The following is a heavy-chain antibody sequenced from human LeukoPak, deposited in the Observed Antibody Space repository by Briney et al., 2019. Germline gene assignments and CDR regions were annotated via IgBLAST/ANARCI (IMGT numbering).Heavy chain of an antibody. CDR3: AGKFYDSSGYYLEY. Sequence: PGGSLRLSXAASGFTFSSYWMSWVGQAPGKGLEWVANIKQDGSEKYYVDSVKGRFTISRDNAKNSLYLQMNSLRAEDTAVYYCAGKFYDSSGYYLEYWGQGTLVTVSS. D-gene: IGHD3-22*01. CDR2: IKQDGSEK. CDR1: GFTFSSYW. J-gene: IGHJ4*02. V-gene: IGHV3-7*01.